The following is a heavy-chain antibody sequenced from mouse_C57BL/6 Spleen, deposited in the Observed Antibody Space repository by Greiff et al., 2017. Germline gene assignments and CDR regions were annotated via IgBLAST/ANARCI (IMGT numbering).Heavy chain of an antibody. V-gene: IGHV1-54*01. CDR2: LNPGSGGT. J-gene: IGHJ3*01. CDR1: GYAFTNYL. CDR3: ARSGDYGNYLFAY. D-gene: IGHD2-1*01. Sequence: VQLQQSGAELVRPGTSVKVSCKASGYAFTNYLIEWVKQRPGQGLEWIGVLNPGSGGTNYNEKFKGKATLTADKSSSTAYMQLSSLTSEDSAVYFCARSGDYGNYLFAYWGQGTLVTGSA.